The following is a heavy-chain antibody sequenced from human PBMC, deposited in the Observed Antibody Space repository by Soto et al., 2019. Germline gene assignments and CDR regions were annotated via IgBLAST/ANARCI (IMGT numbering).Heavy chain of an antibody. CDR2: IYKSATT. D-gene: IGHD2-15*01. CDR3: ARGRYCLTGRCFPNWFDS. CDR1: GDSISTVDYF. Sequence: QVQLLESGPGLVKPSQTLSLTSSVSGDSISTVDYFWAWVRQPPGQALEYIGYIYKSATTYYNPSFERRVAISLDTSKSTFSLNVTSLTAADTAVYFCARGRYCLTGRCFPNWFDSWGQGTLVTVSS. V-gene: IGHV4-30-4*01. J-gene: IGHJ5*01.